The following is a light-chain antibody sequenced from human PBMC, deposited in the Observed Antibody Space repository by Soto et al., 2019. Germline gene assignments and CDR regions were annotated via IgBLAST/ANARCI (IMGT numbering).Light chain of an antibody. CDR1: QSISNN. V-gene: IGKV3-15*01. J-gene: IGKJ2*01. CDR3: QQYNNWPPRT. CDR2: GAS. Sequence: EIVMTQSPATLSVSPGERATLSCRASQSISNNLAWYQQKPGQAPSLLIYGASTRSTGIPARVSGSGLGTKFTLTISSLQSEDSAVYYCQQYNNWPPRTFGQGTKLEIK.